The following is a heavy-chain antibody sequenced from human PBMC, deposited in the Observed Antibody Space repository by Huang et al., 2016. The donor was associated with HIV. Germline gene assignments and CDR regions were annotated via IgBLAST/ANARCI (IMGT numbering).Heavy chain of an antibody. CDR2: IRYDGNNY. CDR1: GFTFGSFG. J-gene: IGHJ4*02. Sequence: QVQLVESGGGVVQPGGSLRLSCTAFGFTFGSFGMHWVRQAPGKVLEWVAVIRYDGNNYYYADSVRGRFTISRDNSKDTLYLQMNRLRPDDSAVYYCAKDLTYTFGRHFDYWGRGTLVTVSS. CDR3: AKDLTYTFGRHFDY. V-gene: IGHV3-30*02. D-gene: IGHD3-3*01.